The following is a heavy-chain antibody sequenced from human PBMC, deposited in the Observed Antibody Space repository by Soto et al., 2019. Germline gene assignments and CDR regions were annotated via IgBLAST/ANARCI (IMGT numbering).Heavy chain of an antibody. V-gene: IGHV1-69*01. Sequence: QVQLVQSGAEVKMPGSSVKVSCTASGDTFSNYAISWARQAPGQGLEWMGGIIPVFATPHYAQRFQGRVSITADESTRTVYMELSSLVSDDTAVYYCLIEDRSSDYWGQGTLVIVSS. D-gene: IGHD6-6*01. J-gene: IGHJ4*02. CDR2: IIPVFATP. CDR1: GDTFSNYA. CDR3: LIEDRSSDY.